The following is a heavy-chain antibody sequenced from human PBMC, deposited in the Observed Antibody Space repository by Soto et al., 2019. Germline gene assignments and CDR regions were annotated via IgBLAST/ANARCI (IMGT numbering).Heavy chain of an antibody. CDR2: ISSSSSYI. V-gene: IGHV3-21*01. Sequence: GGSLRLSCAASGFTFSSYSMNWVRQAPGKGLEWVSSISSSSSYIYYADSVKGRFTISRDNAKNSLYLQMNSLRAEDTAVYYCAREHGSGSYYKGLFDYWGQGTLVTVSS. CDR1: GFTFSSYS. J-gene: IGHJ4*02. CDR3: AREHGSGSYYKGLFDY. D-gene: IGHD3-10*01.